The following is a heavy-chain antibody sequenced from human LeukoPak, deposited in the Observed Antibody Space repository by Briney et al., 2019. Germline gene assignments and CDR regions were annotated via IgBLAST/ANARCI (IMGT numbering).Heavy chain of an antibody. CDR2: ISGSGGST. V-gene: IGHV3-23*01. CDR1: GFTFSSYA. CDR3: AKESYYDSSGYYYDT. Sequence: PGGSLRLSCAASGFTFSSYAMSWVRQAPGRGLEWVSAISGSGGSTYYADSVKGRFTISRDNSKNTLYLQMNSLRAEDTAVYYCAKESYYDSSGYYYDTWGQGTLVTVSS. D-gene: IGHD3-22*01. J-gene: IGHJ5*02.